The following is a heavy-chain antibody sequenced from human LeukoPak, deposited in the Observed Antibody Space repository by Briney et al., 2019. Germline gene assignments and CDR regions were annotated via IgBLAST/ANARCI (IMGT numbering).Heavy chain of an antibody. V-gene: IGHV4-59*11. CDR2: ISHIGRT. CDR3: ARDLVTVTKGFHI. Sequence: FXXHXXXWXXQSPGRGLEWIGYISHIGRTNYNPSLKSRVTISVDTSKNQFSLKLRSVTAADTAVDYCARDLVTVTKGFHIWGQGTMVSVSS. D-gene: IGHD4-17*01. CDR1: FXXHX. J-gene: IGHJ3*02.